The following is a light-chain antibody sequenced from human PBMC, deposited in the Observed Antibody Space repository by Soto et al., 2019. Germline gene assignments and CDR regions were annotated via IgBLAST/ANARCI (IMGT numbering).Light chain of an antibody. CDR2: DAS. CDR1: QSIGSW. V-gene: IGKV1-5*01. CDR3: QHYNTYSWT. J-gene: IGKJ1*01. Sequence: DIPMTQSPSTLSASVGDRVTITCRASQSIGSWLAWYQQISGRAPNLLIYDASSLQSGVPSRFSGSGSGTEFTLTISSLQPDDFATYYCQHYNTYSWTFGQGTKVEIK.